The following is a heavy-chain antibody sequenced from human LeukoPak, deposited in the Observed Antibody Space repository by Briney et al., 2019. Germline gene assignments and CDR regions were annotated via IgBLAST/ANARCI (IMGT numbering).Heavy chain of an antibody. D-gene: IGHD3-22*01. CDR1: GGSVSSGAYY. V-gene: IGHV4-61*02. CDR2: MYTSGSS. J-gene: IGHJ3*02. Sequence: SQNLSLTCTVSGGSVSSGAYYWNWIRQPAGKGLEWIGRMYTSGSSNYNPSLKSRVTISIDTSNDQFSLKLSSVTAADTAVYYCAGAPSNYYDSSGYLLNAFDIWGQGTIVTVSS. CDR3: AGAPSNYYDSSGYLLNAFDI.